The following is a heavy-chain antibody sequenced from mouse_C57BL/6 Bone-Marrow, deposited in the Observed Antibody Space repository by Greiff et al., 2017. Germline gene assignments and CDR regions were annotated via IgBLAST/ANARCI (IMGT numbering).Heavy chain of an antibody. CDR3: TLWSRDYYAMDY. J-gene: IGHJ4*01. CDR1: GFNIKDDY. CDR2: IDPENGDT. V-gene: IGHV14-4*01. Sequence: VQLQQSVAELVRPGASVKLSCTASGFNIKDDYMHWVKQRPEQGLEWIGWIDPENGDTEYASKFQGKATITADTSSNTAYLQLSSLTSEDTAVYYCTLWSRDYYAMDYWGQGTSVTVSS. D-gene: IGHD1-1*02.